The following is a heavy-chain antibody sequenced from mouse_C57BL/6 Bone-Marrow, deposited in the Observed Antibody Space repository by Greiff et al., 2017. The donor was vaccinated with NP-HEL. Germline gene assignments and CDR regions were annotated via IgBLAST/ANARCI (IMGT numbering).Heavy chain of an antibody. CDR3: ATWNDCYLVYCDY. D-gene: IGHD2-3*01. J-gene: IGHJ2*01. Sequence: VQLQQSGAELVRPRASVKLSCTASGFNIKDDYMHWVKQRPEQGLEWIGWIDPENGDTEYASKFQGKATITADTSSSTAYLQLSSLTSEDTAVYYCATWNDCYLVYCDYWGQGTTLTVSS. V-gene: IGHV14-4*01. CDR2: IDPENGDT. CDR1: GFNIKDDY.